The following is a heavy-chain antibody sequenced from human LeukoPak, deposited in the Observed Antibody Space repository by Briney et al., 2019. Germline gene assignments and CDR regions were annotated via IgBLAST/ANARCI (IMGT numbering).Heavy chain of an antibody. CDR2: IYYSGST. CDR1: GGSIGSGDYY. Sequence: SETLSLTCTVSGGSIGSGDYYWRWLRQPPGTGLEWIGYIYYSGSTYYNPSLKSRVTISVDTSKNQFSLKLSSVTAADTAVYYCARDVGEYDYVWGSYREDWFDPWGQGTLVTVSS. D-gene: IGHD3-16*02. V-gene: IGHV4-30-4*01. J-gene: IGHJ5*02. CDR3: ARDVGEYDYVWGSYREDWFDP.